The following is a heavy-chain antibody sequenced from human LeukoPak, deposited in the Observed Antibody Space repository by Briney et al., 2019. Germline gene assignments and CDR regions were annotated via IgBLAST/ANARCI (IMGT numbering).Heavy chain of an antibody. CDR2: INHSGST. CDR3: ARGRNIVVVVGGFDY. V-gene: IGHV4-34*01. Sequence: SETLSLTCAVYAGSVSGYYWSWIRQPPGKGLEWSGEINHSGSTNYNPSLKSRVTISADTSKNQFSLKLSSVTAADTAVYYCARGRNIVVVVGGFDYWGQGTLVTVSS. D-gene: IGHD2-15*01. J-gene: IGHJ4*02. CDR1: AGSVSGYY.